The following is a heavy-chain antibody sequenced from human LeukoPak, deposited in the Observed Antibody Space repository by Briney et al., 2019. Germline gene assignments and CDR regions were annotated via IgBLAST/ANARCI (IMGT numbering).Heavy chain of an antibody. Sequence: PSETLSLTCTVSGGSISSYYWSWIRQPPGKGLEWIGYIYYGGSTNYNPSLKSRVTISVDTSKNQFSLKLSSVTAADTAVYYCAREKGDYVWGSYRRDAFDIWGQGTMVTVSS. CDR3: AREKGDYVWGSYRRDAFDI. V-gene: IGHV4-59*01. CDR2: IYYGGST. J-gene: IGHJ3*02. D-gene: IGHD3-16*02. CDR1: GGSISSYY.